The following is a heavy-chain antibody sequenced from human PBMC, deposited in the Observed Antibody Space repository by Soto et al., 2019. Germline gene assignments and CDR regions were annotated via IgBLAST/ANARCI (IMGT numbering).Heavy chain of an antibody. CDR3: ARPRTIVVVPAAQYAREGHDAFDI. D-gene: IGHD2-2*01. J-gene: IGHJ3*02. CDR1: GGSISSSSYY. CDR2: IYYSGST. V-gene: IGHV4-39*01. Sequence: SETLSLTCTVSGGSISSSSYYWGWIRQPPGKGLEWIGSIYYSGSTYYNPSLKSRVTISVDTSKNQFSLKLSSVTAADTAVYYCARPRTIVVVPAAQYAREGHDAFDIWGQGTMVTVSS.